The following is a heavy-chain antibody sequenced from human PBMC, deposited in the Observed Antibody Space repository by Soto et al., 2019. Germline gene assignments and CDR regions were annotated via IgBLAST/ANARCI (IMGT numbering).Heavy chain of an antibody. CDR3: AKGDSSAYLSVFDP. J-gene: IGHJ5*02. CDR1: GFTFSSYA. Sequence: EVQLLESGGGLVQPGGSLRLSCAASGFTFSSYAMSWVRQAPGKGLEWVSTNSGSGDNTYYADFVKGRFTMSRDNSKNMLYLQMNTLRAEDTAIYYCAKGDSSAYLSVFDPWGQGTPVSVSS. D-gene: IGHD6-19*01. CDR2: NSGSGDNT. V-gene: IGHV3-23*01.